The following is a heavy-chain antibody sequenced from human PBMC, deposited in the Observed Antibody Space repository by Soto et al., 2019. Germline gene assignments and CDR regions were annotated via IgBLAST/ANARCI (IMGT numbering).Heavy chain of an antibody. CDR2: IYYRGST. J-gene: IGHJ4*02. CDR3: AIHYYSVGETNFDY. CDR1: GLSISSSSYY. V-gene: IGHV4-39*01. D-gene: IGHD3-10*01. Sequence: LSLTCTVSGLSISSSSYYWGWIRHPPGKGLEWIGTIYYRGSTYYNPSLNSRVTISVDTSKNQFSLRLSSVTAADTAVYYCAIHYYSVGETNFDYWGQXPLVTVSP.